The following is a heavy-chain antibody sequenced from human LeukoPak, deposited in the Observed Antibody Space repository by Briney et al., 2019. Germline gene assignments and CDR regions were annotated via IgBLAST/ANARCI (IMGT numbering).Heavy chain of an antibody. CDR3: AGYCSSTSCSTTNWFDP. CDR1: GGSISSYY. J-gene: IGHJ5*02. V-gene: IGHV4-4*07. CDR2: IYTSGST. Sequence: SETLSLTCTVSGGSISSYYWSWIRQPAGKGLEWIGRIYTSGSTNYNPSLKSRVTMSVDTSKNQFSLKLSSVTAADTAVYYCAGYCSSTSCSTTNWFDPWGQGTLVTVSS. D-gene: IGHD2-2*02.